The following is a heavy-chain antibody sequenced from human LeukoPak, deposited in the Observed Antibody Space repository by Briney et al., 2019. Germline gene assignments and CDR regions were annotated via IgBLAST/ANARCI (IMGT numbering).Heavy chain of an antibody. CDR2: VYRSGST. J-gene: IGHJ4*02. CDR3: ARENWVFDY. D-gene: IGHD7-27*01. CDR1: GYSISTGYH. Sequence: SETLSLTCVVSGYSISTGYHWGWIRQPPGEGLEWIGSVYRSGSTYYNPSVKSRVTMSVDTSKNQISLKVRSVTAADTAVYYCARENWVFDYWGQGILVTVSS. V-gene: IGHV4-38-2*02.